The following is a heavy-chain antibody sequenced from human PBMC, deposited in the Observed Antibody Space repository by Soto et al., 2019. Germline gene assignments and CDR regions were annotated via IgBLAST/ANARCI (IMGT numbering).Heavy chain of an antibody. V-gene: IGHV1-69*01. D-gene: IGHD2-2*01. CDR2: LISISDTT. CDR3: ARSQGSSTSLELYYYYYYGMDG. CDR1: GGTFSSYA. J-gene: IGHJ6*02. Sequence: QVQLVQSGAEVKKPGSSVKVSCKASGGTFSSYAISWVRQAPGHGLEWMGGLISISDTTNYAQKSQGRVTITADEFTSTAYMELRSLRSEDTAVYYCARSQGSSTSLELYYYYYYGMDGWGQGTRVTVPS.